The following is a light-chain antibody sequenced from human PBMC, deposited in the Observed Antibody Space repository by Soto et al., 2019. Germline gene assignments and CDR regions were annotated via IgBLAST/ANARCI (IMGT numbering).Light chain of an antibody. Sequence: QSVLTQHASVSGSPGQSITISCAGTGSDVGAYNLVSWYQQHPGKAPKLILCEVNTRPSGISNRFSGSKSGDTASLTISGLQAEDEADYFCCSYAGTVAYVFGTGTKVTV. J-gene: IGLJ1*01. CDR3: CSYAGTVAYV. CDR1: GSDVGAYNL. CDR2: EVN. V-gene: IGLV2-23*02.